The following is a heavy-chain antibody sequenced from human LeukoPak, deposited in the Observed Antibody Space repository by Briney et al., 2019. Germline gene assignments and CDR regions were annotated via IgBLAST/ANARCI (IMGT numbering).Heavy chain of an antibody. CDR2: IYYSGST. CDR3: ARHGCSSTSCYDY. Sequence: PSETLSLTCTVSGGSISSYYWSWIRQPPGKGLEGMGNIYYSGSTNYNPSLKSRVTISVDTSKNQFSLKLSSVTAADTAVYYCARHGCSSTSCYDYWGQGTLVTVSS. J-gene: IGHJ4*02. CDR1: GGSISSYY. V-gene: IGHV4-59*08. D-gene: IGHD2-2*01.